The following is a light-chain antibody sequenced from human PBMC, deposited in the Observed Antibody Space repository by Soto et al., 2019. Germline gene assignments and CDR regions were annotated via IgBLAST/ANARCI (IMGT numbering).Light chain of an antibody. CDR2: DNS. V-gene: IGLV1-40*01. CDR3: QSYDSNLSAYV. Sequence: QAVVTQPPSVSGAPGQRVAISCTGSSSNIGTVYDVHWFQQLPGTAPKLVIYDNSHRPSGVPDRFSGSKSGTSASLAITGLQAEDEADYYCQSYDSNLSAYVFGTGTKLTVL. CDR1: SSNIGTVYD. J-gene: IGLJ1*01.